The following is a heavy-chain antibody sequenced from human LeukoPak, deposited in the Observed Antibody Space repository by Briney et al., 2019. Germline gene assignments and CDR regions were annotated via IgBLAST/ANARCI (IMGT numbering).Heavy chain of an antibody. J-gene: IGHJ4*02. CDR2: VYTSGST. CDR3: ARDSSSESSGPFGY. CDR1: GGSISSGSYY. D-gene: IGHD6-19*01. V-gene: IGHV4-61*02. Sequence: PSQTLSLTCTVSGGSISSGSYYWGWIRQPGGKGLEWIGRVYTSGSTNYIPSLKSRVTISLDTSKNQFSLKLSSVTAADTAIYYCARDSSSESSGPFGYWGQGALVTVSS.